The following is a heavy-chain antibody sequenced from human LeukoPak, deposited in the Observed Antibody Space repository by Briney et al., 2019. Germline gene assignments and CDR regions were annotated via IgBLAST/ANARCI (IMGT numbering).Heavy chain of an antibody. V-gene: IGHV1-8*01. CDR1: GYTFTSYD. J-gene: IGHJ3*01. CDR3: ARATGWSTVPTYDAFDV. CDR2: MSPNSGNT. Sequence: ASVKVSCKASGYTFTSYDINWVRQATGQGLEWMGWMSPNSGNTGYAQKFQGRVTMTRNTSISTAYMELSSLRSEDTAVYYCARATGWSTVPTYDAFDVWGQGTMVTVSS. D-gene: IGHD4-17*01.